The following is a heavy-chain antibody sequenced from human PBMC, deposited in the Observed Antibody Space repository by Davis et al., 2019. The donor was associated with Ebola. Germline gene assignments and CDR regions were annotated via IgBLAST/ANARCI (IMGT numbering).Heavy chain of an antibody. Sequence: GESLKISCAASGFTFSTYAMHWVRQAPGKGLEWVSSISDETSSIFYADSLKGRFTVSRDNAKKSVYLQLKSLRVEDTGVYYCARGFDISGYYYSYFMDVWGKGTTVTVSS. V-gene: IGHV3-21*01. CDR3: ARGFDISGYYYSYFMDV. CDR1: GFTFSTYA. J-gene: IGHJ6*03. D-gene: IGHD3-22*01. CDR2: ISDETSSI.